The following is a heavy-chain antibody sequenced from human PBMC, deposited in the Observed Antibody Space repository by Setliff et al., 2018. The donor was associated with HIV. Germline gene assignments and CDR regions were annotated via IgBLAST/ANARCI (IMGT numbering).Heavy chain of an antibody. Sequence: SVKVSCKVSGDTFNNYGLNWVRQAPGQGLEWMGGIIPIFKSADYAQKFQGRVTITTDESTSTAYMDLSSLKSDDTAIYYCARTSGDAYNYEGAFDVWGQGTLVTVSS. V-gene: IGHV1-69*05. D-gene: IGHD5-12*01. CDR3: ARTSGDAYNYEGAFDV. CDR1: GDTFNNYG. J-gene: IGHJ3*01. CDR2: IIPIFKSA.